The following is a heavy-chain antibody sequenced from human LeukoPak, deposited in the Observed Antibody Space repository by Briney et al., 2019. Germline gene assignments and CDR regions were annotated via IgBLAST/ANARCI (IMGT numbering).Heavy chain of an antibody. V-gene: IGHV4-39*07. CDR1: GGSISSSSYY. J-gene: IGHJ4*02. CDR3: ARGRAYSSSSYFDY. CDR2: IYYSGST. Sequence: SETLSPTCTVSGGSISSSSYYWGWIRQPPGKGLEWIGSIYYSGSTYYNPSLKSRVTISVDTSKNQFSLKLSSVTAADTAVYYCARGRAYSSSSYFDYWGQGTLVTVSS. D-gene: IGHD6-13*01.